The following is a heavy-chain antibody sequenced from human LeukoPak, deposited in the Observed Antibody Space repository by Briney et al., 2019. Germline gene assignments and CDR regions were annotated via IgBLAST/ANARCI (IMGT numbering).Heavy chain of an antibody. CDR3: ARMAVAGSSFDY. V-gene: IGHV4-4*07. J-gene: IGHJ4*02. CDR2: IYTSGRT. CDR1: GGSISSYY. D-gene: IGHD6-19*01. Sequence: SETLSLTCTVSGGSISSYYWSWIRQPAGKGLEWIGRIYTSGRTNYNPSLKSRVTISVDTSKNQFSLKLSSVAAADTAVYYCARMAVAGSSFDYWGQGTLVTVSS.